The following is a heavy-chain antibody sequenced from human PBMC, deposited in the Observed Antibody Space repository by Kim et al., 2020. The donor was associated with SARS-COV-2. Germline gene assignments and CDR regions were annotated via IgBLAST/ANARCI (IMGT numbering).Heavy chain of an antibody. Sequence: SETLSLTCTVSGYSISSGYYWGWIRQPPGKGLEWIGSIYHSGSTYYNPSLKSRVTISVDTSKNQFSLKLSSVTAADTAVYYCARVEMATSISSWGQGTLVTVSS. CDR2: IYHSGST. CDR1: GYSISSGYY. V-gene: IGHV4-38-2*02. D-gene: IGHD5-12*01. J-gene: IGHJ4*02. CDR3: ARVEMATSISS.